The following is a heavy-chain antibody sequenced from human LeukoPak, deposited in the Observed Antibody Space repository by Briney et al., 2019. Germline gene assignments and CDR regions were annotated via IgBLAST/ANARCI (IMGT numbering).Heavy chain of an antibody. CDR1: GYTFTSYY. CDR2: INPSGGST. V-gene: IGHV1-46*01. CDR3: ARQLYSSGWYHAFDI. Sequence: ASVKVSCKASGYTFTSYYMHWVRQAPGQGLERMGIINPSGGSTSYAQKFQGRVTMTRDTSTSTVYMELSSLRSEGTAVYYCARQLYSSGWYHAFDIWGQGTMVTVSS. D-gene: IGHD6-19*01. J-gene: IGHJ3*02.